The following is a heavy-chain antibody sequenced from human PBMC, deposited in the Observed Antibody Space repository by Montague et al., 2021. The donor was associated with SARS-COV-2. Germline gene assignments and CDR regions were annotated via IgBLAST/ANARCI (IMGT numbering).Heavy chain of an antibody. D-gene: IGHD3-10*01. V-gene: IGHV4-39*01. CDR1: GGSISTSNYY. J-gene: IGHJ3*02. Sequence: SETLSLTCTVSGGSISTSNYYWVWIRPPPGKGLDWIVSIYYNGSTYYNPSLKIRVTIAVDTSKNQFSLKLSSVTAADTSVYYCAMRGGSRDVFDIWGQGTMVTVSS. CDR2: IYYNGST. CDR3: AMRGGSRDVFDI.